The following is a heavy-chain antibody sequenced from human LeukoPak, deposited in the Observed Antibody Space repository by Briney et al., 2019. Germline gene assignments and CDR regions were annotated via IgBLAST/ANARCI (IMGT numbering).Heavy chain of an antibody. V-gene: IGHV4-38-2*01. CDR2: IYHSGRT. CDR1: GYSISSGYY. J-gene: IGHJ5*02. D-gene: IGHD4-11*01. Sequence: PSETLSLTCAVSGYSISSGYYWGWIRQPPGKGLEWIGSIYHSGRTYYNPSLKSRVTISVDTSKNQFSLKLTSVTAADTALYYCVRGENSNYWFDPWGQGTLVTVSS. CDR3: VRGENSNYWFDP.